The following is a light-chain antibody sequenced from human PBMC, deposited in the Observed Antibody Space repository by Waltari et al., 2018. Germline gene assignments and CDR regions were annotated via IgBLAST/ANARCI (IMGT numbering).Light chain of an antibody. CDR2: AAS. Sequence: DIQMTQSPSFVSASIGDRVTITCRASQDVDNWLAWYQQKPGKAPKLLIYAASTLHSGVPSRFSRSGSGTEFTLTISSLQPEDFATYFCQQTNSFPYTFAQGTKLEIK. CDR1: QDVDNW. V-gene: IGKV1-12*01. J-gene: IGKJ2*01. CDR3: QQTNSFPYT.